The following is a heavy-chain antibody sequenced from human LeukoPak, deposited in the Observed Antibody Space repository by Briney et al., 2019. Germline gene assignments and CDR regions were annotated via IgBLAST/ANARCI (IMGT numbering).Heavy chain of an antibody. CDR1: GFTLSSYS. CDR2: ISSSSSYI. Sequence: GGSRRLSWAAAGFTLSSYSMNWVRQAPGKVLEWVSSISSSSSYIYYADSVKGRFTISRDNAKNSLYLQMNSLKAEDTVVYYCARDYYESSGYQGPDAFDIWGQGTIVTVSS. J-gene: IGHJ3*02. V-gene: IGHV3-21*01. D-gene: IGHD3-22*01. CDR3: ARDYYESSGYQGPDAFDI.